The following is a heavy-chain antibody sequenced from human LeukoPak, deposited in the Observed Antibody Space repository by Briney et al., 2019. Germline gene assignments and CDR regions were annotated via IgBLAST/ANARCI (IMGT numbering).Heavy chain of an antibody. CDR3: ARRNRYCSGGSCYGALDY. V-gene: IGHV4-4*09. Sequence: SETLSLTCTVSGGSISSYYWSWIRQPPGKGLEWIGYIYTSGSTNYNPSLKSRVTISVDTSKNQFSLKLSSVTAADTAVYYCARRNRYCSGGSCYGALDYWGQGTLVTVSS. CDR1: GGSISSYY. J-gene: IGHJ4*02. CDR2: IYTSGST. D-gene: IGHD2-15*01.